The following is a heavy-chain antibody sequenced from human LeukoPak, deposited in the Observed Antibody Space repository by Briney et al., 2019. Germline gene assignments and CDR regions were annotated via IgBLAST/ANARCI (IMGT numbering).Heavy chain of an antibody. Sequence: SVKVSYKASGGTFRSFAISWVRQAPGQGLEWMGGIIPIFRTANYAQKFQGRVTITADESTSTAYMELSSLRSEDTAVYYCARALRYYSDSSGYAFDYWGQGTLVTVSS. D-gene: IGHD3-22*01. CDR3: ARALRYYSDSSGYAFDY. J-gene: IGHJ4*02. CDR1: GGTFRSFA. V-gene: IGHV1-69*13. CDR2: IIPIFRTA.